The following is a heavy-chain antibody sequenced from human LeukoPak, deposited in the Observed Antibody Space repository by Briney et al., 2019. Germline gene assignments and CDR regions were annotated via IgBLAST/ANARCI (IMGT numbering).Heavy chain of an antibody. CDR3: ARSGFGELPFDY. CDR2: IIPIFGTA. V-gene: IGHV1-69*06. J-gene: IGHJ4*02. CDR1: GGTFSSYA. Sequence: SVKVSCKASGGTFSSYAISWVRQAPGQGLEWMGGIIPIFGTANYAQKFQGRATITADKSTSTAYMELSSLRSEDTAVYYCARSGFGELPFDYWGQGTLVTVSS. D-gene: IGHD3-10*01.